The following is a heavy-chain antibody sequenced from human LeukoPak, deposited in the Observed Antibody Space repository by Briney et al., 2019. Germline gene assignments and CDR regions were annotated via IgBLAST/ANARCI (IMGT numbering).Heavy chain of an antibody. CDR1: GFTFSSYA. V-gene: IGHV3-23*01. CDR3: ARRKGYPNWFDP. J-gene: IGHJ5*02. D-gene: IGHD2-15*01. Sequence: GGSLRLSCAASGFTFSSYAMTWVRQAPGKGLEWVSTISGSDGSTNYADSVEGRFTISRDNSKNTLYLQMNSLRAEDTAVYYCARRKGYPNWFDPWGQGTLVTVSS. CDR2: ISGSDGST.